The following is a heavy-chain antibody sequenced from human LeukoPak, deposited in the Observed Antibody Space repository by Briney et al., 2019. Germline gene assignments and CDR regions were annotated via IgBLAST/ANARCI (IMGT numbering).Heavy chain of an antibody. D-gene: IGHD6-19*01. CDR3: VRVYSSGWFDY. Sequence: GGSLRLSCAASGFTFSSYSMNWVRQAPGKGLEWVSYISGSSSTIYYADSVKGRFTISRDNAKNSLYLQMNSLRVEDTAVYYCVRVYSSGWFDYWGQGTLVTGSS. J-gene: IGHJ4*02. CDR1: GFTFSSYS. CDR2: ISGSSSTI. V-gene: IGHV3-48*01.